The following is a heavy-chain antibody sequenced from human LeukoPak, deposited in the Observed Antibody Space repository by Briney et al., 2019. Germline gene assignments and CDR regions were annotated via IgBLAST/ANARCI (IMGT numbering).Heavy chain of an antibody. CDR1: GFTFDDYG. D-gene: IGHD6-19*01. CDR3: ARGDSSGPDYYYYMDV. V-gene: IGHV3-20*04. J-gene: IGHJ6*03. CDR2: ISRNGGST. Sequence: GGSLRLSCAASGFTFDDYGMTWVRQVPGKGLEWVSGISRNGGSTGYADSVKGRFTISRDNAKNSLYLQMNSLRDEDTAVYYCARGDSSGPDYYYYMDVWGKGTTVTISS.